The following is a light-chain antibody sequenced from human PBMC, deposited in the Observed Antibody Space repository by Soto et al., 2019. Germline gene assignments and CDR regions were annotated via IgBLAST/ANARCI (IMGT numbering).Light chain of an antibody. J-gene: IGLJ1*01. V-gene: IGLV2-14*01. CDR2: EVN. CDR3: SSYTTSNTYV. CDR1: SSDIGVYNY. Sequence: SVLTEPASVSGSPGQSSTFSCTGTSSDIGVYNYVSWYQQHPGKAPKLMIYEVNNRPSGVSNRFSGSKSGNTASLTISGLQAEDEADYYFSSYTTSNTYVFGTGTK.